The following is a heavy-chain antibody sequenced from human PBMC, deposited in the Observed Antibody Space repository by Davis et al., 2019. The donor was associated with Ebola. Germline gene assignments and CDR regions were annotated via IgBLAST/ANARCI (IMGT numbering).Heavy chain of an antibody. D-gene: IGHD6-6*01. J-gene: IGHJ4*02. CDR2: INSDGSIT. CDR1: GFTFSSSW. V-gene: IGHV3-74*01. CDR3: AREYSNSRYFDY. Sequence: HTGGSLRLSCAASGFTFSSSWMHWVRQVPGKGLVWVARINSDGSITNYADSVKGRFTISRDNAKNTLYVQMNSLRVEDMAVYYCAREYSNSRYFDYWGQGTLVTVSS.